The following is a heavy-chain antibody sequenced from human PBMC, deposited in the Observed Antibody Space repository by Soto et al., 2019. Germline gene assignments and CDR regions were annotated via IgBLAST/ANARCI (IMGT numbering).Heavy chain of an antibody. CDR1: GGTFSSYT. Sequence: QVQLVQSGAEVKKPGSSVKVSCKASGGTFSSYTISWVRQAPGQGLEWMGRIIPILGIANYAQKFQGRVTITADKSTSTAYMELSSLRSEDTAVYYCAREGSGSAAGTFPRWYFDLWGRGTLVTVSS. V-gene: IGHV1-69*08. D-gene: IGHD6-13*01. CDR3: AREGSGSAAGTFPRWYFDL. J-gene: IGHJ2*01. CDR2: IIPILGIA.